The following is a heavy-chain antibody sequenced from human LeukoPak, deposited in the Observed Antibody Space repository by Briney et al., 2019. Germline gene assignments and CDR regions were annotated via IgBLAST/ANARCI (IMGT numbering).Heavy chain of an antibody. CDR3: TRVISRGVHYFDY. CDR1: GFTFSNNC. CDR2: IKQDGSEK. J-gene: IGHJ4*02. D-gene: IGHD6-19*01. V-gene: IGHV3-7*01. Sequence: GGSLRLSCAASGFTFSNNCMNWVRQAPGKGLEWVANIKQDGSEKYYVDSVKGRFTISRDNAKNSLYLQMNSRRAEGTVVCYWTRVISRGVHYFDYWGQGALVTLS.